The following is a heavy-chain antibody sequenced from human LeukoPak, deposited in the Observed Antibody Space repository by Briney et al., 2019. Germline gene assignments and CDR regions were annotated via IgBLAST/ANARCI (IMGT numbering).Heavy chain of an antibody. CDR2: IYYSGST. Sequence: SETLSLTCTVSGGSISSGGYYWSWIRQHPGKGLEWIGYIYYSGSTNYNPSLKSRVTISVDTSKNQFSLKLSSVTAADTAVYYCARGGDSSGYYWFDYWGQGTLVTVSS. D-gene: IGHD3-22*01. J-gene: IGHJ4*02. CDR3: ARGGDSSGYYWFDY. V-gene: IGHV4-61*08. CDR1: GGSISSGGYY.